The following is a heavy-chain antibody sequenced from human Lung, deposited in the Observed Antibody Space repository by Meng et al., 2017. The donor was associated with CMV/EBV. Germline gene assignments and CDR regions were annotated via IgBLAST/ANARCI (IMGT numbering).Heavy chain of an antibody. V-gene: IGHV1-2*02. J-gene: IGHJ4*02. Sequence: ASXXVSXKASGYTSTDYYMLWVRQAPGQGLEWMGLINLKSGGSHSAQKFQGRVTMTRDTSISTAYLDLSRLKSDDTAVYFCARKARVNGRGFDRWGQGTLVTVSS. CDR1: GYTSTDYY. CDR2: INLKSGGS. CDR3: ARKARVNGRGFDR.